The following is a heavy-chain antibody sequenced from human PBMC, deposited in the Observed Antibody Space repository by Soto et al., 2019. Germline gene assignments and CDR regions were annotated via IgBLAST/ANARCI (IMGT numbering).Heavy chain of an antibody. CDR3: ARGCSSTSCYPLYAFDI. J-gene: IGHJ3*02. Sequence: QVQLVQSGAEVKKPGASVKVSCKASGYTFTSYGISWVRQAPGQGLEWMGWISAYNGNTNYAQKLQGRVTMTTDTATSTAYMELRSLRSDDTAVYYCARGCSSTSCYPLYAFDIWGQGTMVTVSS. CDR2: ISAYNGNT. CDR1: GYTFTSYG. V-gene: IGHV1-18*01. D-gene: IGHD2-2*01.